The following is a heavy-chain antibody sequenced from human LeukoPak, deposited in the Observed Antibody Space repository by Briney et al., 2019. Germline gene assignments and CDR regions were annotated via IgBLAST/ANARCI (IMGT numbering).Heavy chain of an antibody. Sequence: PGGSLRLSCAASGFTFSNFWMHWVRHTPGKGLVWVSRINSDGSSTSYAESVKGRFSISRDNAKNTLYLQMNSLRAEDTAVYYCAKDGGYCSSTSCYFADDYYYYGMDVWGQGTTVTVSS. D-gene: IGHD2-2*01. CDR1: GFTFSNFW. J-gene: IGHJ6*02. CDR3: AKDGGYCSSTSCYFADDYYYYGMDV. V-gene: IGHV3-74*01. CDR2: INSDGSST.